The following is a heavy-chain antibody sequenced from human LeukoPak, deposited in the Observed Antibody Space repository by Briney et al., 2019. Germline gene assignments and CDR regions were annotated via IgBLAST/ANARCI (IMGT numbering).Heavy chain of an antibody. D-gene: IGHD6-13*01. Sequence: GSSVKVSCKASGGTFSSYAISWVRQAPGQGLEWMGGIIPIFGTANYAQKFQGRVTITADESTSTAYMELSSLRSDDTAVYYCARFQSSSWRIDYWGQGTLVTVSS. CDR3: ARFQSSSWRIDY. V-gene: IGHV1-69*01. J-gene: IGHJ4*02. CDR1: GGTFSSYA. CDR2: IIPIFGTA.